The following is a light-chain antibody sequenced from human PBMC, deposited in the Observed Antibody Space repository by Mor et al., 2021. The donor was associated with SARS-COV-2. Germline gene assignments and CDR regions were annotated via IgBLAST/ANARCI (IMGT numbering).Light chain of an antibody. CDR2: GAS. V-gene: IGKV3-11*01. Sequence: SNYLAWYQQTPVQAPRLLNFGASNRATAIPARFSGSGSGTDFTLTISSLEPEDFAVYYCQQRTNWPPITFGQGTRLEIK. CDR1: SNY. J-gene: IGKJ5*01. CDR3: QQRTNWPPIT.